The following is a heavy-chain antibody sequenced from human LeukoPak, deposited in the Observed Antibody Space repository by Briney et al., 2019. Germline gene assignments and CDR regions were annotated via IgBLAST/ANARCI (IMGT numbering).Heavy chain of an antibody. CDR1: GGSISSGGYH. V-gene: IGHV4-31*03. D-gene: IGHD4-11*01. Sequence: SETLSLTCTVSGGSISSGGYHWSGIRQHRGKGLEWIGYIYYSGTTSYNPSLKSRVTISVDTSKKKFSLKVSSVTVADTAVYYCARLGYRHYPTWFYPWGQGTLVTVSS. CDR3: ARLGYRHYPTWFYP. CDR2: IYYSGTT. J-gene: IGHJ5*02.